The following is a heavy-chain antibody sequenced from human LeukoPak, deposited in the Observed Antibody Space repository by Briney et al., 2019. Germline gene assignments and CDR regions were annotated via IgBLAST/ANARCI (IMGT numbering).Heavy chain of an antibody. V-gene: IGHV3-74*01. J-gene: IGHJ4*02. Sequence: GGSLRLSCAASGFTLSNYWMNWVRQVPGKGLVWVSHINSDGSNIRYADSVKGRFTISRDNAKNSLYLQMNSLRAEDTAVYYCARDGGGLVTKNYFDYWGQGTLVTVSS. CDR1: GFTLSNYW. D-gene: IGHD4-11*01. CDR3: ARDGGGLVTKNYFDY. CDR2: INSDGSNI.